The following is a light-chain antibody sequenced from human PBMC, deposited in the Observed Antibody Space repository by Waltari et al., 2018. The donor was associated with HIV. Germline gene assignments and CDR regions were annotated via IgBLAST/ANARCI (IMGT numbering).Light chain of an antibody. Sequence: QSVLTQPASVSGSPGQSITISCTGSSSDIGNYKYVSWYQQHPGKAPKLLIYEVTNRPSGISNRCSGSKSGNTASLTISGLHLEDESDYYCSSYTSVNTRVFGGGTKLTVL. CDR3: SSYTSVNTRV. CDR1: SSDIGNYKY. J-gene: IGLJ3*02. V-gene: IGLV2-14*01. CDR2: EVT.